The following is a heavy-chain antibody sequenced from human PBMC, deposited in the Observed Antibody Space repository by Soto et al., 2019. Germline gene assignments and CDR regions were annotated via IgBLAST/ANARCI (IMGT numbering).Heavy chain of an antibody. CDR2: IYSGGST. J-gene: IGHJ4*02. CDR1: GFTVSSNY. D-gene: IGHD6-19*01. Sequence: GSLRLSCAASGFTVSSNYMSWVRQAPGKGLEWVSVIYSGGSTYYADSVKGRFTISRDNSKNTLYLQMNSLRAEDTAVYYCASPYSSGWSEGEFDYWGQGTLVTVSS. CDR3: ASPYSSGWSEGEFDY. V-gene: IGHV3-53*01.